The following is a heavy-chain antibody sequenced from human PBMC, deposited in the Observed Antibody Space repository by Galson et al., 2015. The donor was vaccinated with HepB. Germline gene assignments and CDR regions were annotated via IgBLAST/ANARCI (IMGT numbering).Heavy chain of an antibody. CDR3: ARWRGAQSEFDH. D-gene: IGHD3-3*01. J-gene: IGHJ4*02. Sequence: SLRLSCAASGFIFTNYGMAWVRQAPGKGLEWVSHLNSGGKTEDAESMKGRFTISRDSSKRTLYLQMNSLRVEDTAIYYCARWRGAQSEFDHWGQGTLVTVSS. V-gene: IGHV3-23*01. CDR2: LNSGGKT. CDR1: GFIFTNYG.